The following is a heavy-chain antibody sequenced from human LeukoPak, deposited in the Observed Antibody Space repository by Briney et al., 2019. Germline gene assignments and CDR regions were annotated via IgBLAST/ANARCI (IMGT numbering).Heavy chain of an antibody. Sequence: ASVKVSCKASGYTFTSYYMHWVRQAPGQGLEWMGKINPSGGSTSYAQKFQGRVTMTRDTSTSTVYMELSSLRSEDTAVYYCASEDIVVVPAARALDYWGQATLVTVSS. J-gene: IGHJ4*02. V-gene: IGHV1-46*01. CDR3: ASEDIVVVPAARALDY. CDR2: INPSGGST. D-gene: IGHD2-2*01. CDR1: GYTFTSYY.